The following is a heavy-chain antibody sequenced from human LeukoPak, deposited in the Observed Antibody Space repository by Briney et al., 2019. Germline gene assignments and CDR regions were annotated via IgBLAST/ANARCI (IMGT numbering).Heavy chain of an antibody. CDR2: IIPILGIA. CDR1: GGTFSSYA. J-gene: IGHJ4*02. CDR3: ARDRGYCSSTSCPRAFYFDY. V-gene: IGHV1-69*04. Sequence: ASVKVSCKASGGTFSSYAVSWVRQAPGQGLEWMGRIIPILGIANYVQKFQGRVTITADKSTSTAYMELSSLRSEDTAVYYCARDRGYCSSTSCPRAFYFDYWGQGTLVTVSS. D-gene: IGHD2-2*01.